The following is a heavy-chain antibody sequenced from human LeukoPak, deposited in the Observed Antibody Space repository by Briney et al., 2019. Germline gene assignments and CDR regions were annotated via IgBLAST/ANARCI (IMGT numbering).Heavy chain of an antibody. CDR2: INHSGST. J-gene: IGHJ4*02. D-gene: IGHD6-19*01. V-gene: IGHV4-34*01. CDR3: ARVIASGWHYFDY. CDR1: GGSFSGYY. Sequence: PSETLSLTCAVYGGSFSGYYWSWIRQPPGKGLEWIGEINHSGSTYYNPSLKSRVTVSVDTSKNQFSLKLSSVTAADTAVYYCARVIASGWHYFDYWGQGTLVTVSS.